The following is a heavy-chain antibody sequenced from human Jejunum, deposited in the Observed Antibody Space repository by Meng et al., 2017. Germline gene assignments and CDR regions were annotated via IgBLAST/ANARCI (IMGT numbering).Heavy chain of an antibody. D-gene: IGHD3-16*01. J-gene: IGHJ1*01. Sequence: EGRLVESGGGLVQPGGSLRLSCAASGLTFSSHWMHWVRQAPGKGLVWLSRVSTDGTITNYADSVKGRFTISRDNAKDTVFLEMNSLRVEDTAVYYCASDRITDWGQGTLVTVSS. CDR3: ASDRITD. CDR1: GLTFSSHW. CDR2: VSTDGTIT. V-gene: IGHV3-74*01.